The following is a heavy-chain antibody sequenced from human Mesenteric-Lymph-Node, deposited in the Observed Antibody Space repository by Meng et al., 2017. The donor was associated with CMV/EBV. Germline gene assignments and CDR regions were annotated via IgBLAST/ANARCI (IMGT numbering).Heavy chain of an antibody. J-gene: IGHJ3*02. CDR2: ISAYNGNT. V-gene: IGHV1-18*01. Sequence: SVKVSCKASGYTFTSYGISWVRQAPGQGLEWMGWISAYNGNTNYAQKLQGRVTMTTDTSTSTAYMELRSLRSDDTAVYYCARKVRITIFGVPRGAFDIWGQGTMVTVSS. CDR3: ARKVRITIFGVPRGAFDI. CDR1: GYTFTSYG. D-gene: IGHD3-3*01.